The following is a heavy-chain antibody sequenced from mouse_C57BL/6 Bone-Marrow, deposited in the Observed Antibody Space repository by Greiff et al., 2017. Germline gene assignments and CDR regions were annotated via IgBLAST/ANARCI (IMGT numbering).Heavy chain of an antibody. CDR3: ARTYDGGSWGYFDY. CDR2: INPHYGTT. CDR1: GYSFTDYN. V-gene: IGHV1-39*01. Sequence: VQLQQSGPELVKPGASVKISCKASGYSFTDYNMKWVKQSNGKSLEWIGVINPHYGTTSYNQKFKGKATLTVDQSSSTAYMQLNSLTSEDAAVYYCARTYDGGSWGYFDYWGQGTTLTVSS. D-gene: IGHD1-1*01. J-gene: IGHJ2*01.